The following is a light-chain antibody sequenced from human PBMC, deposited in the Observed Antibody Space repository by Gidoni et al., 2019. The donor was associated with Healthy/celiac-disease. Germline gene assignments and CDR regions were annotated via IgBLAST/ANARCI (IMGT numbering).Light chain of an antibody. V-gene: IGKV3-15*01. Sequence: IVMTQSPATLSVSPGERATLSCRASQSVSSNLAWYQQKPGQAPRLLIYGASTRSTGIPARFKGSGSGTEFTLTISSLQSEDFAVYYCQQYNNWPPWTFGQXTKVEIK. J-gene: IGKJ1*01. CDR2: GAS. CDR3: QQYNNWPPWT. CDR1: QSVSSN.